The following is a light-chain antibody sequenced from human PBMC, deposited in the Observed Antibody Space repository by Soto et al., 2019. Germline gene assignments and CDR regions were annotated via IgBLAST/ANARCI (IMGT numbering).Light chain of an antibody. Sequence: DIHMTQSPSSVSASVGDRVTITCRASQDISTWVAWYQQKPGKAPKLLISAASTLQSGVPRRFSGSGSGTDFTLTISSLQSEDSAVYYCQQYNNWPQFGQGTKVDIK. V-gene: IGKV1-12*01. J-gene: IGKJ1*01. CDR1: QDISTW. CDR2: AAS. CDR3: QQYNNWPQ.